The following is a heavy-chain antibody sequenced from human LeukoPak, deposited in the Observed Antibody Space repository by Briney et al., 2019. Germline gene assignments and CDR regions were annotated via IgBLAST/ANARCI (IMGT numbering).Heavy chain of an antibody. CDR3: AKDGERFLEWSPPLGY. CDR1: GFTFSSYA. Sequence: PGGSLRLSCAASGFTFSSYAMDCVRHAPGKGLVWVADISYEGSNKYYAASVHGRFTISRDTSKNTLYLEMNSLRAEDTAVYYCAKDGERFLEWSPPLGYWGQGTLVTVSS. V-gene: IGHV3-30-3*01. J-gene: IGHJ4*02. CDR2: ISYEGSNK. D-gene: IGHD3-3*01.